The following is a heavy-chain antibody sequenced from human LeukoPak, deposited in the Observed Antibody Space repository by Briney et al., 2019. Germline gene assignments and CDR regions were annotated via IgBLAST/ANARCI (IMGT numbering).Heavy chain of an antibody. Sequence: GGSLRLSCAASGFTFTNYWMSWVRQAPGKGLDWVATIKQDGTEKYYVDSVKGRFTISRDNSKNTLYLQMNSLRAGDTAVYYCARTIEMATISYFDYWGQGTLVTVSS. D-gene: IGHD5-24*01. V-gene: IGHV3-7*01. CDR1: GFTFTNYW. CDR2: IKQDGTEK. CDR3: ARTIEMATISYFDY. J-gene: IGHJ4*02.